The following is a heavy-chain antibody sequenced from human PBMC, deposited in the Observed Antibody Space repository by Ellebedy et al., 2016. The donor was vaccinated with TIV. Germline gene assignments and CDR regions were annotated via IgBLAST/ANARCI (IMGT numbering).Heavy chain of an antibody. J-gene: IGHJ3*02. CDR2: FDPEDGET. CDR1: GYTLTELS. CDR3: ATHLTTGTTGVGAFDI. Sequence: ASVKVSCKVSGYTLTELSMHWVRQAPGKGLEWMGGFDPEDGETIYAQKFQGRVTMTEDTSTDTAYMELSSLRSEDTAVYYCATHLTTGTTGVGAFDIWGQGTMVTVSS. D-gene: IGHD1-1*01. V-gene: IGHV1-24*01.